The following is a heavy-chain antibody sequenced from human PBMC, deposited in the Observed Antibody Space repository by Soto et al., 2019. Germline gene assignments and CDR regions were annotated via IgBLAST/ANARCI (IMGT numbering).Heavy chain of an antibody. Sequence: GESLKISCKGSGYSFTSYWIGWVRQMPGKGLEWMGIIYPGDSDTRYSPSFQGQVTISADKSISTAYLQWSSLKASDTAMYYCARWLDCSSTSCYRGYYYGMDVWGQGTTVTVSS. J-gene: IGHJ6*02. CDR1: GYSFTSYW. CDR2: IYPGDSDT. V-gene: IGHV5-51*01. CDR3: ARWLDCSSTSCYRGYYYGMDV. D-gene: IGHD2-2*01.